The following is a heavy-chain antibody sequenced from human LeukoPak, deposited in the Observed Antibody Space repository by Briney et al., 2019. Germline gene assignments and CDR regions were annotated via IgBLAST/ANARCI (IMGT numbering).Heavy chain of an antibody. Sequence: SETLSLTCAVYGGSFSGYYWSWIRQPPGKGLEWIGYIYYSGSTNYNPSLKSRVTISVDTSKNQFSLKLSSVTAADTAVYYCARVEAYYDSSGYFSNDYWGQGTLVTVSS. CDR2: IYYSGST. D-gene: IGHD3-22*01. V-gene: IGHV4-59*01. CDR3: ARVEAYYDSSGYFSNDY. CDR1: GGSFSGYY. J-gene: IGHJ4*02.